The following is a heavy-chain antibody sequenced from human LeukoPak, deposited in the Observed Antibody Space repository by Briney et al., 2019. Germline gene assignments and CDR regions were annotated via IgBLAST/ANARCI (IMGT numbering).Heavy chain of an antibody. CDR1: GVTFSSYS. Sequence: QPGRSPRLSCAASGVTFSSYSMNWVRQAPGKGLEWLSYISSSSRTIFYADSVKGRFTISRDNAKNSLFLQMNSLRDEDSAVYYWTRDQSAGGGLYSHLLYWGQGTLVTVSS. J-gene: IGHJ4*02. CDR2: ISSSSRTI. D-gene: IGHD6-19*01. V-gene: IGHV3-48*02. CDR3: TRDQSAGGGLYSHLLY.